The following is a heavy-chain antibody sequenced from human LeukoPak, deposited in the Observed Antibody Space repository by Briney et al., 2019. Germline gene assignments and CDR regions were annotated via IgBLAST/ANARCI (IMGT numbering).Heavy chain of an antibody. Sequence: GSSVKVSCKASGGTFSSYAISWVRQAPGQGLEWMGRIIPILGIANYAQKFQGRVTITADKSTSTAYMELRSLRSDDTAVYYCARDTPILGYCSSTSCYGWFDPWGQGTLVTVSS. CDR2: IIPILGIA. CDR3: ARDTPILGYCSSTSCYGWFDP. V-gene: IGHV1-69*04. J-gene: IGHJ5*02. CDR1: GGTFSSYA. D-gene: IGHD2-2*01.